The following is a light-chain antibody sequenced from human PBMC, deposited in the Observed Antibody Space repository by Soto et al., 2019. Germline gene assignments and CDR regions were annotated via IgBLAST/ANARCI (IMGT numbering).Light chain of an antibody. CDR2: EVS. CDR3: CSYAGSSTYVV. V-gene: IGLV2-23*02. CDR1: SSDIGSYNL. J-gene: IGLJ2*01. Sequence: QSVLNQPASGSGSPGQSITISCTGTSSDIGSYNLVSWYQQHPGKAPKLMIYEVSKRPSGVSNRFSGSKSGNTASLTISGLQAEDEADYYCCSYAGSSTYVVFGGGTKLTVL.